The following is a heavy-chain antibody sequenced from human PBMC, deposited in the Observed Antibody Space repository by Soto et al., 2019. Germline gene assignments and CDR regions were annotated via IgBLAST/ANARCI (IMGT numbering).Heavy chain of an antibody. V-gene: IGHV4-34*01. Sequence: PSETLSLTCAIYGGSFSGYFWGWIRQPPGKGLEWIGEINHRGSTNYNPSLKSRVTISLDTSKNQFSLKLSSVTAADTAVYYCARGVREYCSGGSCYIDPWSQGTLVTVSS. CDR1: GGSFSGYF. CDR3: ARGVREYCSGGSCYIDP. J-gene: IGHJ5*02. CDR2: INHRGST. D-gene: IGHD2-15*01.